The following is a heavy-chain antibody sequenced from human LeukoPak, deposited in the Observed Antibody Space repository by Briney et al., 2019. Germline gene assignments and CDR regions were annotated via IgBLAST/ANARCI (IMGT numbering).Heavy chain of an antibody. Sequence: SETLSLTCTVSGGSISSYYWSWIRQPAGKGLEWIGRIYTSGSTNYNPSLKSRVTMSVDTSKNQFSLKLSSVTAADTAVYYCARDHYCSSTSCYPEGAFDIWGQGTMVTVSS. CDR3: ARDHYCSSTSCYPEGAFDI. CDR1: GGSISSYY. D-gene: IGHD2-2*01. CDR2: IYTSGST. V-gene: IGHV4-4*07. J-gene: IGHJ3*02.